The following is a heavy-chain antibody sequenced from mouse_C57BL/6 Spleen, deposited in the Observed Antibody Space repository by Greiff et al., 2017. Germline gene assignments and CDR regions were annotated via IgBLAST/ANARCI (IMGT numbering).Heavy chain of an antibody. J-gene: IGHJ4*01. Sequence: EVKLMESGGDLVKPGGSLKLSCAASGFTFSSYGMSWVRQTPDKRLEWVATISSGGSYTYYPDSVKGRFTISRDNAKNTLYLQMSSLKSEDTAMYYCARSELITTVVAGAMDYWGQGTSVTVSS. CDR2: ISSGGSYT. CDR1: GFTFSSYG. CDR3: ARSELITTVVAGAMDY. V-gene: IGHV5-6*01. D-gene: IGHD1-1*01.